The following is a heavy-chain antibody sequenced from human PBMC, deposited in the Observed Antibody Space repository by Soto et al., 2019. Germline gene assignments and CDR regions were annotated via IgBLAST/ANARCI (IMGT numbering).Heavy chain of an antibody. CDR3: ARGYCSGGSCYSLRWFDP. CDR1: GGSISSGGYY. CDR2: IYYSGST. Sequence: QVQLQESGPGLVKPSQTLSLTCTVSGGSISSGGYYWSWIRQHPGKGLEWIGYIYYSGSTYYNPSLKRRVTISVDTSKNQFSLKLSSVTAADTAVYYCARGYCSGGSCYSLRWFDPWGQGTLVTVSS. J-gene: IGHJ5*02. V-gene: IGHV4-31*03. D-gene: IGHD2-15*01.